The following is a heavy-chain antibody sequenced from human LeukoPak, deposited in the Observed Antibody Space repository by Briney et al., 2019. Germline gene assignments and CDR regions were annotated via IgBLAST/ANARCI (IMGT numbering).Heavy chain of an antibody. CDR2: IFYSGIT. D-gene: IGHD5-12*01. V-gene: IGHV4-39*07. CDR1: GGSMSNIYY. CDR3: ARGGKYSGYVEGWFDP. J-gene: IGHJ5*02. Sequence: SETLSLTCNVSGGSMSNIYYWGWIRQPPGKGLEWIGNIFYSGITYYNPSLRSRVTISVDRSKNQFSLKLSSVTAADTAVCYCARGGKYSGYVEGWFDPWGQGTLVTVSS.